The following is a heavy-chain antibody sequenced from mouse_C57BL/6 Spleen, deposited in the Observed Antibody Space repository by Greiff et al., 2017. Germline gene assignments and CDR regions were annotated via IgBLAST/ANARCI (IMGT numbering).Heavy chain of an antibody. CDR3: ARPLFGFAY. Sequence: EVKVVESGGGLVKPGGSLKLSCAASGFTFSDYGMHWVRQAPEKGLEWVAYISSGSRTIYYADTVKGRFTISRDHAKNTLFLQMTSLRSEATAMYYCARPLFGFAYWGQGTLVTVSA. CDR2: ISSGSRTI. J-gene: IGHJ3*01. CDR1: GFTFSDYG. V-gene: IGHV5-17*01.